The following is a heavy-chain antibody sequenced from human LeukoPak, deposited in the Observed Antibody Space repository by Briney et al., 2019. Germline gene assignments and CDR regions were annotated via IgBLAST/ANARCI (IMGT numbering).Heavy chain of an antibody. V-gene: IGHV1-2*02. CDR2: INPNSGGT. CDR3: ARDGGKGSGSYPSSY. CDR1: GYTFTGYY. D-gene: IGHD3-10*01. Sequence: ASVKVSCKASGYTFTGYYMHWVRQAPGQGLEWMGWINPNSGGTNYAQKFQGRVTMTRDTSISTAYMELSRLRSDDTAVYYCARDGGKGSGSYPSSYWGQGTLVTVSS. J-gene: IGHJ4*02.